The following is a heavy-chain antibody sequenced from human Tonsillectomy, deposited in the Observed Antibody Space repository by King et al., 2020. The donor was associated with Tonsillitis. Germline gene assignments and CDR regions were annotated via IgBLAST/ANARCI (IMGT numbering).Heavy chain of an antibody. CDR1: GFTFXTXG. Sequence: VQLVESGGGVVQPGRSLRLTCAAXGFTFXTXGMHWVRQAPGXGLEWVAMISYDGSNEYYADSVKGRFTISRDNSKNTLYLQMSRLRPEDTAIYYCEXDXXXNSXXWGSDXWGXGXLVTVS. CDR2: ISYDGSNE. CDR3: EXDXXXNSXXWGSDX. J-gene: IGHJ4*01. D-gene: IGHD3-22*01. V-gene: IGHV3-30*03.